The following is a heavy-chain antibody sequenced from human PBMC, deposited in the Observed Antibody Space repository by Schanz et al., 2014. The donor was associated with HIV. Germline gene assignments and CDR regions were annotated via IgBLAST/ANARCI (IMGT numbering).Heavy chain of an antibody. J-gene: IGHJ5*02. V-gene: IGHV1-2*02. Sequence: QVQLVQSGAEVKKPGASVKVSCKASGYTFTSYGISWVRQVPGQGLDWMGWIDPNSGGTNYAQKFQARVTMTRDKSISTAYMELTRLRSDDTAVYYCARDDPFDPWGQGTLVTVSS. CDR3: ARDDPFDP. CDR1: GYTFTSYG. CDR2: IDPNSGGT.